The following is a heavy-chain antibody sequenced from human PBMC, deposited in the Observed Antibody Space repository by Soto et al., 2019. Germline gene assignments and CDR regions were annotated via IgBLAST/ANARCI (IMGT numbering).Heavy chain of an antibody. D-gene: IGHD5-18*01. CDR2: IIPIFGTA. J-gene: IGHJ4*02. Sequence: QVQRVQSGAEVKKPGSSVKVYCKASGGTFSSYAISWVRQAPGQGLEWMGGIIPIFGTANYAQKFQGRVTITADKSTSTAYMELSSLRSEDTAVYYCARGIRWDTAMVYYFDYWGQGTLVTVSS. CDR3: ARGIRWDTAMVYYFDY. CDR1: GGTFSSYA. V-gene: IGHV1-69*06.